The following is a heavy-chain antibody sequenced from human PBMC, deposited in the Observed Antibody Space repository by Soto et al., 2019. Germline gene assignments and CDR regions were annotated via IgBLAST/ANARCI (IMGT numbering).Heavy chain of an antibody. D-gene: IGHD5-12*01. CDR3: ARHRPDIVGGYYFDY. CDR1: GGSISSSSYY. CDR2: IYYSGST. V-gene: IGHV4-39*01. J-gene: IGHJ4*02. Sequence: QLQLQESGPGLVKPSETLSLTCTVSGGSISSSSYYWGWIRQPPGKGLEWIGSIYYSGSTYYNPSLNSRVTISVDTSKNQFSLKLSSVTAADTAVYYCARHRPDIVGGYYFDYWGQGTLVTVSS.